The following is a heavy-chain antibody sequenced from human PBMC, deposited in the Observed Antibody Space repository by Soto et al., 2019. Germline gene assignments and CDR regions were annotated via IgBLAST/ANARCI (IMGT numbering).Heavy chain of an antibody. D-gene: IGHD2-8*01. CDR2: INPRSGGT. CDR3: ARGDSTDCSNGVCSFFYNHDMDV. CDR1: GYSFTDYH. V-gene: IGHV1-2*04. J-gene: IGHJ6*02. Sequence: GASVKVSCKASGYSFTDYHIHWVRQAPGQGLEWLGRINPRSGGTSTAQKFQGWVTMTTDTSISTASMELTRLTSDDTAIYYCARGDSTDCSNGVCSFFYNHDMDVWGQGTTVTVSS.